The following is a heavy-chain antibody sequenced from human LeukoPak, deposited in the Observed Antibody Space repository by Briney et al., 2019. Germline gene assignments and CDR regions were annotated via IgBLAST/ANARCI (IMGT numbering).Heavy chain of an antibody. Sequence: GGSLRLSCVGSDFTFANYAMTWVRLTPGKGLEWVSSIKGSGSYAMYADSVSGRFTTSRDNSRNTIFLQMTSLRAEDTAIYYCGRDPNGDYIGAFEFWGLGTLVSVSS. J-gene: IGHJ3*01. CDR2: IKGSGSYA. CDR3: GRDPNGDYIGAFEF. V-gene: IGHV3-23*01. CDR1: DFTFANYA. D-gene: IGHD4-17*01.